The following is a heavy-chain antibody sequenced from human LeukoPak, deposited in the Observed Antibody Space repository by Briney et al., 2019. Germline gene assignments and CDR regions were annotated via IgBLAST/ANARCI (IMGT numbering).Heavy chain of an antibody. J-gene: IGHJ4*02. Sequence: GGSLRLSCAASGFSFSGYSINWVRQAPGKGLEWVSSISPSSSYIYYADSVKGRFTISRDNAKNSLYLQMNNLRAEDTAVYYCARGGSYYCFDYWGQGTLVTVSS. CDR1: GFSFSGYS. CDR3: ARGGSYYCFDY. CDR2: ISPSSSYI. V-gene: IGHV3-21*01. D-gene: IGHD2-21*01.